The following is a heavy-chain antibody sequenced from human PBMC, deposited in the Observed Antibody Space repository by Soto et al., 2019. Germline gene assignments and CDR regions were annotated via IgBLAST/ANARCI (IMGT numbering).Heavy chain of an antibody. CDR3: ARDPGYYHEINAQRAVDI. CDR2: ISAHNYNT. D-gene: IGHD3-22*01. V-gene: IGHV1-18*01. J-gene: IGHJ3*02. Sequence: QVQLVQSGAEVKNPGASVKVSCKASGYPFNTYGITWVRQAPGQGLEWMGWISAHNYNTKYAQKFQDRITVTKDTSTSTAYMEVRSLRSDYTALYYCARDPGYYHEINAQRAVDIWGQGTMVIVSS. CDR1: GYPFNTYG.